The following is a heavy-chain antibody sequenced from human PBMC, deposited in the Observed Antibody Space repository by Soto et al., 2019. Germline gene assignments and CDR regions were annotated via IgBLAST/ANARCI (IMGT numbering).Heavy chain of an antibody. J-gene: IGHJ4*02. Sequence: PSETLSLTCTVSGGSIISYYWSWIRQPPGKGLEWIGYIYYSGSTNYNPSLKSRVTISVDTSKNQFSLKLSSVTAADTAVYYCARAHIEYSSSSPFDYWGQGTLVTVSS. CDR2: IYYSGST. CDR1: GGSIISYY. CDR3: ARAHIEYSSSSPFDY. D-gene: IGHD6-6*01. V-gene: IGHV4-59*01.